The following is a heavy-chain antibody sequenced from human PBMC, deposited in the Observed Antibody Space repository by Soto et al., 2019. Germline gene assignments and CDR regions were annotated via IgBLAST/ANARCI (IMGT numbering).Heavy chain of an antibody. Sequence: EVQLVESGGGLVKPGGSLRLSCAASGFTFSSYSMNWVRQAPGKGLEWVSSISSSSSYIYYADSVKGRFTISRDNAKNSLYLQMNSLRAEDTAVYYCARDKNYVYYYYGMDVWGQGTTVPVSS. D-gene: IGHD1-7*01. V-gene: IGHV3-21*01. J-gene: IGHJ6*02. CDR1: GFTFSSYS. CDR2: ISSSSSYI. CDR3: ARDKNYVYYYYGMDV.